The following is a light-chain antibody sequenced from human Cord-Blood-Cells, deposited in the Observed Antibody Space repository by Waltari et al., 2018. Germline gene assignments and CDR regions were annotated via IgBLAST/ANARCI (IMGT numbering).Light chain of an antibody. CDR2: DVS. Sequence: QSALTQPASVSGSPGQSITISCTGTSSDVGGYNYVSWYQQHPGKAPKLMIYDVSKRPSGVSSRFSGSKSGNPASLTISGLQAEDEADYYCSSYTSSSTYVFGTGTKVTVL. J-gene: IGLJ1*01. V-gene: IGLV2-14*01. CDR1: SSDVGGYNY. CDR3: SSYTSSSTYV.